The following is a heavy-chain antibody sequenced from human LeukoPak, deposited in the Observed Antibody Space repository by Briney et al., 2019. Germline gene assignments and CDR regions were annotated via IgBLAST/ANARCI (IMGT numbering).Heavy chain of an antibody. CDR3: ARDGTAAGLYFDL. CDR2: IKQDGGEK. D-gene: IGHD6-13*01. V-gene: IGHV3-7*01. CDR1: GFIFSDYW. J-gene: IGHJ4*01. Sequence: GGPLRLSCGVSGFIFSDYWMNWVRQAPGKGLEWVASIKQDGGEKSYVDSVKGRFTISRDNAKNSLYLQMSSLRAEDTAVYYCARDGTAAGLYFDLWGQGTPVTVSS.